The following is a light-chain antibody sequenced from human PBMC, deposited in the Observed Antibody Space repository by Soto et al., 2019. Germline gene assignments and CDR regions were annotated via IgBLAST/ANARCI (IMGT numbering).Light chain of an antibody. J-gene: IGLJ2*01. Sequence: QSALTQPRSVSGSPGQSVTISCTGTSSDVGGYNYVSWYQQHPGKAPKLMIYDVSKRPSGVPDRFSGSKSGNTASLTISGLQAEDEADYYRCSYAGSSVVFGGGTKVTV. CDR3: CSYAGSSVV. V-gene: IGLV2-11*01. CDR1: SSDVGGYNY. CDR2: DVS.